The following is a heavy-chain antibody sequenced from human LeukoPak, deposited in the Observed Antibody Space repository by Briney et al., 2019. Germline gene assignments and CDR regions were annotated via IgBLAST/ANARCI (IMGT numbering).Heavy chain of an antibody. Sequence: TGGSLRLSCAASGFTFSSYSMNWVRQAPGKGLEWVSSISSSSSYIYYADSVKGRFTISRDNAKNSLYLQMNSLRAEDTAVYYFAKVHCSVTSGYLRDVWGKGTTFTVS. CDR2: ISSSSSYI. D-gene: IGHD2-2*01. J-gene: IGHJ6*03. CDR3: AKVHCSVTSGYLRDV. CDR1: GFTFSSYS. V-gene: IGHV3-21*01.